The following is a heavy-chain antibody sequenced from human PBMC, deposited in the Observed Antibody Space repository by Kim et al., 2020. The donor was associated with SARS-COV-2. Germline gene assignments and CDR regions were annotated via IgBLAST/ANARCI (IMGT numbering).Heavy chain of an antibody. J-gene: IGHJ3*02. V-gene: IGHV4-34*01. Sequence: SETLSLTCAVYGGSFSGYYWSWIRQPPGKGLEWIGEINHSGSTNYNPSLKGRVTISVDTSKNQFSLKLSSVTAADTAVYYCASWVPDYYDSRGYNAFDIWGRGTMVTNSS. CDR2: INHSGST. CDR1: GGSFSGYY. D-gene: IGHD3-22*01. CDR3: ASWVPDYYDSRGYNAFDI.